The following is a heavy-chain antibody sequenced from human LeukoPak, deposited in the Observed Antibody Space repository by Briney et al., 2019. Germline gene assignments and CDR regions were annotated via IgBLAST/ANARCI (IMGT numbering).Heavy chain of an antibody. V-gene: IGHV3-53*01. D-gene: IGHD1-14*01. Sequence: PGGSLRLSCAASGIGVTSDFMTWVRQAPGKGLEWVSVLYSDGNTKYADSVQGRFTISRDNSKNTLYLEMNSLSPDDTAVYYCARGVEPLAANTLAYWGQGTLVTVSS. CDR2: LYSDGNT. CDR1: GIGVTSDF. CDR3: ARGVEPLAANTLAY. J-gene: IGHJ4*02.